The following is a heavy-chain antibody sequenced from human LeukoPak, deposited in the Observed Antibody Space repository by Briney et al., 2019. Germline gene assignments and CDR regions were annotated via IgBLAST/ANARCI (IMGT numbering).Heavy chain of an antibody. J-gene: IGHJ6*02. D-gene: IGHD1-26*01. CDR3: ARDSPIVGAIYYGMDV. CDR2: IYSGGST. V-gene: IGHV3-53*01. CDR1: GFTVSSNY. Sequence: PGGSMRLSCAASGFTVSSNYMSWVRQAPGKGLEWVSVIYSGGSTYYADSVKGRFTISRDNSKNTLYLQMNSLRAEDTAVYYCARDSPIVGAIYYGMDVWGQGTTVTVSS.